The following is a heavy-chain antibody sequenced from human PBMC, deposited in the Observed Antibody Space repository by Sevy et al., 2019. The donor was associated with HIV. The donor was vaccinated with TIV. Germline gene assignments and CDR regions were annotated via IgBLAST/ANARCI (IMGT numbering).Heavy chain of an antibody. J-gene: IGHJ5*02. CDR2: INHTGST. CDR3: ARAPPIVVVPGAPSWFDP. V-gene: IGHV4-34*01. D-gene: IGHD2-2*01. CDR1: GGSFSGYY. Sequence: TPSLTCAVYGGSFSGYYWNSIRQPPGKGLEWIGEINHTGSTNYNPSLKSRVTISVDTSKTQVSLKLSSVTAADTAIYYCARAPPIVVVPGAPSWFDPWGQGTLVTVSS.